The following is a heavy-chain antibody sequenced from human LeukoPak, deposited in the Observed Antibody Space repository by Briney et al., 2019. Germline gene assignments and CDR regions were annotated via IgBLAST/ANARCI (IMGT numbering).Heavy chain of an antibody. CDR3: ARDPGEQYNWFDP. V-gene: IGHV3-30*04. CDR2: ISNDGTSR. J-gene: IGHJ5*02. D-gene: IGHD3-10*01. Sequence: GGSLRLSCVASGFTFRAYAINWVRQAPGKGLEWLAVISNDGTSRHYADSVKGRLTISRDNSKNTVDVQMNSLTPEDTAVYYCARDPGEQYNWFDPWGQGTLVTVSS. CDR1: GFTFRAYA.